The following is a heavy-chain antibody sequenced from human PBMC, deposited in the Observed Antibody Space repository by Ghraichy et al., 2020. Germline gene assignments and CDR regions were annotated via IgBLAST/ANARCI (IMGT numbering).Heavy chain of an antibody. D-gene: IGHD1-26*01. CDR3: ARRIVGEMGAFDS. V-gene: IGHV3-23*01. J-gene: IGHJ3*02. CDR2: ISGSGGTA. Sequence: GESLNISCAASGFTFSSYAMRWVRQAPGKGLEWVSGISGSGGTAYYADSVKGRFTISRDNSKNTLYLQMNSLRVEDTAVYYCARRIVGEMGAFDSWGQGTMVTVSS. CDR1: GFTFSSYA.